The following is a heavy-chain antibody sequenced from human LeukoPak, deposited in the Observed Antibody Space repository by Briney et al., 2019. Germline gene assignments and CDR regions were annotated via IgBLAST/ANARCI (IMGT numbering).Heavy chain of an antibody. CDR2: ISASGGST. J-gene: IGHJ3*02. V-gene: IGHV3-23*01. Sequence: GGSLRLSCAASGFTFSTFAMSWVRQAPGKGLEWVSIISASGGSTYYADSVKGRFTISRDNSKNTLYLQMNSLRAEDTAVYYCASRQYDILTGYDGALDIWGRGTMVTVSS. D-gene: IGHD3-9*01. CDR1: GFTFSTFA. CDR3: ASRQYDILTGYDGALDI.